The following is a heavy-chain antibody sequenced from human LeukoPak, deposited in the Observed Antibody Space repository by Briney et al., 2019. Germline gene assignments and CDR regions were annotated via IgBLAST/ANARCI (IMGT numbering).Heavy chain of an antibody. CDR1: GFTFSSYW. V-gene: IGHV3-7*01. CDR3: AKEGAYPIITYDS. Sequence: PGGSLRLSCAASGFTFSSYWMNWVRQAPGKGLEWVANIKGDGNEKNYVDSVRGRFSISRVNAKNSLYLQMDSLRAEDTAVYYCAKEGAYPIITYDSWGQGALVTVSS. D-gene: IGHD3-10*01. CDR2: IKGDGNEK. J-gene: IGHJ5*01.